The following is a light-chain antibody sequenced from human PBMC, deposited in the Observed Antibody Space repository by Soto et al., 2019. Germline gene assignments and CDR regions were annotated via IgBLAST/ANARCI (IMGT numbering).Light chain of an antibody. J-gene: IGKJ1*01. V-gene: IGKV3-20*01. CDR3: QQYGSSPWT. CDR2: VAS. Sequence: ETVLTQSPGTLSLSPGERATLSCRAIQTIRSNYLAWYRKTPGQAPRLLIYVASKRATGIADRFSGSGSGTDFTLIISRLEHEDFAQYYCQQYGSSPWTFGQGTKVKIK. CDR1: QTIRSNY.